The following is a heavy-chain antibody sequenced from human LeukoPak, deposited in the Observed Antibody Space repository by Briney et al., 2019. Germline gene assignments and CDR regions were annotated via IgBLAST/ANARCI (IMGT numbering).Heavy chain of an antibody. J-gene: IGHJ4*02. V-gene: IGHV4-4*02. D-gene: IGHD1-14*01. CDR1: GGSISAPDW. CDR2: IYPSGTT. Sequence: SGTLSLTCAVSGGSISAPDWWSWVRQPPGKGLEWIADIYPSGTTNYNPSLKSRVTISVDKSKNQFSLKLSSVTAADTAVYYCARDVGRKGFDYWGQGTLVTVSS. CDR3: ARDVGRKGFDY.